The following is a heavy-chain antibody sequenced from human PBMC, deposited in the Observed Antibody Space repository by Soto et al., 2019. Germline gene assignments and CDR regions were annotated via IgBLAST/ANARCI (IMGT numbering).Heavy chain of an antibody. D-gene: IGHD3-10*01. J-gene: IGHJ3*02. Sequence: SETLSLTCTVSGGSISSYYWSWIRQPPGKGLEWIGYIYYSGSTNYNPSLKSRVTISVDTSKNQFSLKLSSVTAADTAVYYCARRYGVAFDIWGQGTMVNVAS. V-gene: IGHV4-59*08. CDR2: IYYSGST. CDR1: GGSISSYY. CDR3: ARRYGVAFDI.